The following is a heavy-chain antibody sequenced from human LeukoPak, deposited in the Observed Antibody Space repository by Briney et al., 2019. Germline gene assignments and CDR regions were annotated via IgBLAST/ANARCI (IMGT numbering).Heavy chain of an antibody. J-gene: IGHJ4*02. D-gene: IGHD4-23*01. CDR3: AKFLVAAGGNDH. V-gene: IGHV3-48*03. CDR2: ISSSGTTI. CDR1: GFTFSRYE. Sequence: PGGSLRLSCAASGFTFSRYEMNWVRQAPGKGLEWVSYISSSGTTIYYADSVKGRFTISRDNAKNSLYLQMNTLRAEDTAVYYCAKFLVAAGGNDHWGKGTLVTVSS.